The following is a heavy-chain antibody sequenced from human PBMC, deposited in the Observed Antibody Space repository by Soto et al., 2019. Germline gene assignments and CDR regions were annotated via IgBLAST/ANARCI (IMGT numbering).Heavy chain of an antibody. V-gene: IGHV3-11*06. CDR2: ISSSSSYT. Sequence: GGSLRLSCAASGFTFSDYYMSWIRQAPGKGLEWVSYISSSSSYTNYADSVKGRFTISRDNAKNSLYLQMNSLRAEDTAVYYCARESIVGATYFYYGMDVWGQGTTVTVSS. CDR1: GFTFSDYY. CDR3: ARESIVGATYFYYGMDV. J-gene: IGHJ6*02. D-gene: IGHD1-26*01.